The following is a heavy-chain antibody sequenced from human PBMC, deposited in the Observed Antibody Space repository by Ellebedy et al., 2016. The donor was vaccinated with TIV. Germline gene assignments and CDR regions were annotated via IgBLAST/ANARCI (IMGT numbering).Heavy chain of an antibody. J-gene: IGHJ5*02. Sequence: SETLSLXXNVSGGSTGDYYYTWIRQLPGKGPEWIGNIHYSESTKYNPSLKSRLTISLDASKNQFSLRLTSVTAADTAVYYRARGEVVRGGGFDPWGQGTLVTVSS. CDR1: GGSTGDYY. D-gene: IGHD2-15*01. V-gene: IGHV4-59*12. CDR3: ARGEVVRGGGFDP. CDR2: IHYSEST.